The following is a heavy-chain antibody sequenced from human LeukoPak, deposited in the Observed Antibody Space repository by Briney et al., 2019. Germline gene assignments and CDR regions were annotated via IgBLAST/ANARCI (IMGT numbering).Heavy chain of an antibody. D-gene: IGHD2-15*01. CDR2: IYYSGST. CDR1: GGSISSSSYY. V-gene: IGHV4-39*01. CDR3: ARPKGYCSGGSCYDNWFDP. Sequence: SETLSLTCTVSGGSISSSSYYWGWIRQPPGTGLEWIGSIYYSGSTYYNPSLKSRVTISVDTSKNQFSLKLSSVTAADTAVYYCARPKGYCSGGSCYDNWFDPWGQGTLVTVSS. J-gene: IGHJ5*02.